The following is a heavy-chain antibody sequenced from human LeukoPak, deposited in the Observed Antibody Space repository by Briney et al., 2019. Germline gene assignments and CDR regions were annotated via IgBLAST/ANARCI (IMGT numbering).Heavy chain of an antibody. D-gene: IGHD1-26*01. CDR1: DASISSFY. CDR3: ARDGADSGSYQPLDY. J-gene: IGHJ4*02. CDR2: IYTSGST. Sequence: SETLSLTCTVSDASISSFYWSWLRQPAGKGLEWLGRIYTSGSTKYNPSLKSRVTMSVDTSKNQFSLKLTSVTAADTAVYYCARDGADSGSYQPLDYWAREPWSPSPQ. V-gene: IGHV4-4*07.